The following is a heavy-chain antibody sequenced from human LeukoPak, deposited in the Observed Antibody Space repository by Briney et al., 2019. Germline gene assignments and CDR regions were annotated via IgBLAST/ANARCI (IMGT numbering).Heavy chain of an antibody. D-gene: IGHD5/OR15-5a*01. V-gene: IGHV4-61*02. J-gene: IGHJ6*03. Sequence: SETLSLTCTVSGGSLSSGRYYWSWIRQTAVKGLQWIGRIYISGSTNYSPSLKSRVTISLDTSNNQFSMNLSSVTAADTAVYYCARDVLSHSYYYMDVWGKGTTVTVSS. CDR3: ARDVLSHSYYYMDV. CDR1: GGSLSSGRYY. CDR2: IYISGST.